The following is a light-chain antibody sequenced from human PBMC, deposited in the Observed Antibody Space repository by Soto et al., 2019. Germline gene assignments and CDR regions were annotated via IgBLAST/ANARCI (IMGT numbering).Light chain of an antibody. J-gene: IGKJ4*01. CDR3: QQYKDWPPLT. CDR1: QNININ. CDR2: GAS. V-gene: IGKV3D-15*01. Sequence: EIVMTQSPLTLSVSPGERATLSCRASQNININLAWYQQRPGQAPRVLIYGASSRASGITDRFSGSGSGTDFTLPTNRLEADDFAVYYCQQYKDWPPLTFGGGTGVESK.